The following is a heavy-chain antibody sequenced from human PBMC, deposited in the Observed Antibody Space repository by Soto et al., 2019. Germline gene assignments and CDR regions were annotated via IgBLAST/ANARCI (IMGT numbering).Heavy chain of an antibody. D-gene: IGHD3-10*01. Sequence: RQYNGQGLEWMGGIIPIFGTANYAQKFQGRVTITADESTSTAYMELSSLRSEDTAVYYCAREYGSGSYSGWFDPWGQGTLVTVSS. CDR3: AREYGSGSYSGWFDP. CDR2: IIPIFGTA. V-gene: IGHV1-69*01. J-gene: IGHJ5*02.